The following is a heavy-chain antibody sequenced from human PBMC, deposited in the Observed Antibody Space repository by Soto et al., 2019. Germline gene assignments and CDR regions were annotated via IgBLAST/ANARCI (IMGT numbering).Heavy chain of an antibody. CDR3: AHGLYCSGGSCANDY. D-gene: IGHD2-15*01. CDR1: GYTLTELS. CDR2: FDPEDGET. J-gene: IGHJ4*02. Sequence: ASVKVSCKVSGYTLTELSMHWVRQAPGKGLEWMGGFDPEDGETIYAQKFQGRVTMTEDTSTDTAYMELSSLRSEDTAVYYCAHGLYCSGGSCANDYWGQGTLVTVS. V-gene: IGHV1-24*01.